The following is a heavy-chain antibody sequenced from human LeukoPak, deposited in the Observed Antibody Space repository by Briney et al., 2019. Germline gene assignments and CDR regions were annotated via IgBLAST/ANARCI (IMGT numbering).Heavy chain of an antibody. CDR2: IYYSGST. CDR3: ARDPVVPAGTGDY. J-gene: IGHJ4*02. CDR1: GGSISSGDYY. V-gene: IGHV4-30-4*01. D-gene: IGHD2-2*01. Sequence: PSETLSLSCTVSGGSISSGDYYWGWIRQPPGKGMEWIVYIYYSGSTYYNPSLKSRVTISVDTSKNQFSLKLSSVTAADTAVYYCARDPVVPAGTGDYWGQGTLVTVSS.